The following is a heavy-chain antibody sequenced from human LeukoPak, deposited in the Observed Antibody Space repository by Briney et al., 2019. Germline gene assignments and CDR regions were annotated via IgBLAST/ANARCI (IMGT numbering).Heavy chain of an antibody. J-gene: IGHJ6*02. CDR2: IWYDGSNK. CDR3: ARDGTTVTTYGMDV. Sequence: PGRSLRLSCAASGFTFSSYGMHWVRQAPGKGLEWVAVIWYDGSNKYYADSVKGRFTISRDNSKNTLYVQMNSLRAEDTAVYYCARDGTTVTTYGMDVWGQGTTVTVSS. CDR1: GFTFSSYG. V-gene: IGHV3-33*08. D-gene: IGHD4-17*01.